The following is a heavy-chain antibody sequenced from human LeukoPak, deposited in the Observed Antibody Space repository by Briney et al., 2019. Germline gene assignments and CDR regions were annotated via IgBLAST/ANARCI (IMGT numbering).Heavy chain of an antibody. CDR1: GFTFSSYG. Sequence: PGGSLRLSCAASGFTFSSYGMHWVRQAPGKGLEWVAFIRYDGSNKYYADSVKGRFTISRDNSKDTLYLQMNSLRAEDTAVYYCARDKYQLPTVLENWGQGTLVTVSS. J-gene: IGHJ4*02. CDR2: IRYDGSNK. CDR3: ARDKYQLPTVLEN. V-gene: IGHV3-30*02. D-gene: IGHD2-2*01.